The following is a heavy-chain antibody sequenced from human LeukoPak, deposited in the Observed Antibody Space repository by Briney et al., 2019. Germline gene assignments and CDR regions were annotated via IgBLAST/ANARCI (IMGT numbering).Heavy chain of an antibody. CDR3: ATADYGSSYIDY. D-gene: IGHD6-6*01. J-gene: IGHJ4*02. CDR1: GYTLTELS. Sequence: ASVKVSCKVSGYTLTELSMHWVRQAPGKGLEWMGGFDPEDGETIYAQKFQGRVTMTEDTSTDTAYMELSSLRSEDTAVYYCATADYGSSYIDYWGQGTLVTVSS. V-gene: IGHV1-24*01. CDR2: FDPEDGET.